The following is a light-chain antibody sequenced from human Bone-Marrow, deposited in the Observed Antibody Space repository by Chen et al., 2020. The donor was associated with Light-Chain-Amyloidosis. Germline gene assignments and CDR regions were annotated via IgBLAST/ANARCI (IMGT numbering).Light chain of an antibody. J-gene: IGKJ2*01. V-gene: IGKV2-28*01. CDR3: QQAAETPLT. CDR2: LGS. CDR1: QSLLRINGYSH. Sequence: DIVMTQSPLSLPVTPGEPASISCRSSQSLLRINGYSHLNWYLQKPGQCPQLLIYLGSERASGVPDRFRCSGSGTDLTLKISRVETEYVRVYDCQQAAETPLTFGQGTKLEIK.